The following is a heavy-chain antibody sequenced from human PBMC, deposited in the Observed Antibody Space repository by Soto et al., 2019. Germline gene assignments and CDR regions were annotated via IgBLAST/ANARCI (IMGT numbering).Heavy chain of an antibody. Sequence: PGGSLRLSCTVSGFNFRSYAMIWVRQAPGKGLEWVSGISASETNRFLADSVKGRFTISRDNSKNTLYLQMNSLSVEDTAVYYCARAGPYCSRVTCYASLDHWGQGTLVTVSS. J-gene: IGHJ4*02. CDR3: ARAGPYCSRVTCYASLDH. CDR2: ISASETNR. D-gene: IGHD2-2*01. CDR1: GFNFRSYA. V-gene: IGHV3-23*01.